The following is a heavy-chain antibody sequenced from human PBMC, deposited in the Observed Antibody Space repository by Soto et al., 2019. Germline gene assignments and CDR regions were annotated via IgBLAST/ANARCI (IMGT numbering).Heavy chain of an antibody. CDR2: IRSKANSYAT. D-gene: IGHD2-2*01. CDR3: TSYCSSTSCYGTGVSFDI. Sequence: GGSLRLSCAASGFTFSGSAMHWVRQASGKGLEWVGRIRSKANSYATAYAASVKGRFTISRDDSKNTAYLQMNSLKTEDTAVYYCTSYCSSTSCYGTGVSFDIWGQGTMVTVSS. CDR1: GFTFSGSA. J-gene: IGHJ3*02. V-gene: IGHV3-73*01.